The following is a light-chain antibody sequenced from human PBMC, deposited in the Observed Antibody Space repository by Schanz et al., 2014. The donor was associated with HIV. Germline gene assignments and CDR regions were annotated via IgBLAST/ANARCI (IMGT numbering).Light chain of an antibody. V-gene: IGLV2-14*03. CDR2: DVT. CDR3: CSYTTTSTYV. Sequence: QSALTQPASVSGSPGQSITISCTGTSSDVGGYNYVSWYQQHPGKAPKLMIFDVTHRPSGVSNRFSGSKSGNTASLTVSGLQAADEADYYCCSYTTTSTYVFGAGTKLTVL. J-gene: IGLJ1*01. CDR1: SSDVGGYNY.